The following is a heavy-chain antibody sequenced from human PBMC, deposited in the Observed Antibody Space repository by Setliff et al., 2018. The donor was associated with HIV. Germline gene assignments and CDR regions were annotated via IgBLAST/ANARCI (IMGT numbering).Heavy chain of an antibody. Sequence: VKVSCKASGYTFTSYYMHWVRQAPGQGLEWMGVINPGGGSITYAQKFQGRVTMTRDTSTSTVHMELSSLRSEDTAMYYCARGWGGQDSNYYGMDVWGQGTTVTSP. CDR3: ARGWGGQDSNYYGMDV. V-gene: IGHV1-46*01. D-gene: IGHD3-16*01. J-gene: IGHJ6*02. CDR1: GYTFTSYY. CDR2: INPGGGSI.